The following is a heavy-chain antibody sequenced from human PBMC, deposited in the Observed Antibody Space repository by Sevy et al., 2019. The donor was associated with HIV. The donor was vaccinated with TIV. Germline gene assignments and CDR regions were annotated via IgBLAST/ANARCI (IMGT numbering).Heavy chain of an antibody. CDR3: ARAGAAAGGKSGPIDAFGI. CDR1: GFTFSTYD. CDR2: IGRLTDT. Sequence: GGSLRLSCVASGFTFSTYDMHWVRQVTGKGLEWVSGIGRLTDTYYPDSVKGRFIISRENAKNSLYLQMNSLRAGDTAVYYCARAGAAAGGKSGPIDAFGIWGQGTLVTVSS. J-gene: IGHJ3*02. D-gene: IGHD6-13*01. V-gene: IGHV3-13*01.